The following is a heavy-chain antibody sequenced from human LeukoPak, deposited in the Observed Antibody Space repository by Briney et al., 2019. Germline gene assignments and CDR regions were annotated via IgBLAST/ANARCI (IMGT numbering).Heavy chain of an antibody. Sequence: SETLSLTCAVYGGSFSGYYWSWIRQPPGKGLEWIGEINHSGSTNYNPSLKSRVTISVDTSKNQFSLKLSSVTAADTAEYYCARGHYGESYNWFDPWGQGTLVTVSS. D-gene: IGHD4-17*01. CDR2: INHSGST. CDR1: GGSFSGYY. CDR3: ARGHYGESYNWFDP. J-gene: IGHJ5*02. V-gene: IGHV4-34*01.